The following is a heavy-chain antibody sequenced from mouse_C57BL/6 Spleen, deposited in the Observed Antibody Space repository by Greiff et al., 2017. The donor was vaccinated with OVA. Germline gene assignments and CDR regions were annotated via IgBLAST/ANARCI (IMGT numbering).Heavy chain of an antibody. Sequence: QVQLQQSGPELVKPGASVKISCKASGYAFSSSWMNWVKQRPGTGLEWIGRIYPGDGDTNYNGKFKGKATLTADKSSSTAYMQLSSLTSEDSAVYFCARSDTRGYFDVWGTGTTVTVSS. J-gene: IGHJ1*03. CDR3: ARSDTRGYFDV. V-gene: IGHV1-82*01. CDR2: IYPGDGDT. CDR1: GYAFSSSW.